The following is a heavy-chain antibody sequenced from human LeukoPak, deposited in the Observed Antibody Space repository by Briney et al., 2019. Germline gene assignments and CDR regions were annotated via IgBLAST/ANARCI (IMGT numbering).Heavy chain of an antibody. V-gene: IGHV7-4-1*02. CDR2: ITTNTGNP. CDR3: ARSTDYNNYETWGVAFDI. Sequence: ASVKVSCKASGYTFTSYAMNWVRQAPGQGLEWMGWITTNTGNPTYAQGFTGRFVFSLDTSVSTAYLHISSLKAEDTAVYYCARSTDYNNYETWGVAFDIWGQGTMVTVSS. J-gene: IGHJ3*02. CDR1: GYTFTSYA. D-gene: IGHD4-11*01.